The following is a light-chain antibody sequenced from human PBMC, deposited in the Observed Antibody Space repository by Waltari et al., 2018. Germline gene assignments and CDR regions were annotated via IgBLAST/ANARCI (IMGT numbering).Light chain of an antibody. CDR1: SSNTGAGYD. Sequence: QSVLTQPPSVSGAPGQRITISCTGSSSNTGAGYDVHWYQQLPGTAPKLLIYGNSNRPSGFPDRFSGSKSGTSASLAITGLQAEDEADYYCQSYDSSLSGGVFGGGTKLTVL. CDR2: GNS. V-gene: IGLV1-40*01. J-gene: IGLJ2*01. CDR3: QSYDSSLSGGV.